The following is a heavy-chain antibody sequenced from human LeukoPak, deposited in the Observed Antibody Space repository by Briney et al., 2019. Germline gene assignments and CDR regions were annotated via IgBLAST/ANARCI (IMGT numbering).Heavy chain of an antibody. Sequence: GASVKVSCKASGYTFTSYYMHWVRQAPGQGLEWMGKINPSGGSTSYAQKFQGRVTMTRDTSTSTVYMELSSLRSEDTAVYYCARADQTYYYYYGMDVWDQGTTVTVSS. J-gene: IGHJ6*02. CDR3: ARADQTYYYYYGMDV. V-gene: IGHV1-46*01. CDR2: INPSGGST. CDR1: GYTFTSYY.